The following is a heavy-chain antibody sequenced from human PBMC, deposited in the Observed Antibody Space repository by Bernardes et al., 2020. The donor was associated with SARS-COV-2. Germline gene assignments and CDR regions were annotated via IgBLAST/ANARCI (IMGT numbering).Heavy chain of an antibody. CDR1: GFPFNNYG. CDR2: ISYDGSNE. D-gene: IGHD5-12*01. J-gene: IGHJ4*02. CDR3: AKDFRGAEVWDMATIMDY. V-gene: IGHV3-30*18. Sequence: GGSLRLSCAASGFPFNNYGMHWVRQAPGKGLEWVAVISYDGSNEYYADSVKGRFTITRDNSENKLFLQMKSLRVEDAAVYYCAKDFRGAEVWDMATIMDYWGQGTLVTVSS.